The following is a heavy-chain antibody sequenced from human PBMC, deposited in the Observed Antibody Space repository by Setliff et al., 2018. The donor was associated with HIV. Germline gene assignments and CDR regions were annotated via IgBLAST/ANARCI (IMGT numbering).Heavy chain of an antibody. CDR1: GESFSGYY. Sequence: PSETLSLTCAVYGESFSGYYWSWIRQPPGKGLEWIGEINHSGSTNYNPSLKSRVTISVDTSKNQFSLKLTSVTAADTAMYYCARDPKHSSSGDLEYWSQGTLVTVSS. CDR2: INHSGST. J-gene: IGHJ4*02. D-gene: IGHD3-22*01. CDR3: ARDPKHSSSGDLEY. V-gene: IGHV4-34*01.